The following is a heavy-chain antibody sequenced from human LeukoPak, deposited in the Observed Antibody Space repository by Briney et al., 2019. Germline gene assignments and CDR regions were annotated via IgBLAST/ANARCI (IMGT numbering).Heavy chain of an antibody. CDR2: IRSKAYRGTT. Sequence: GGSLRLSCTASVFTLGDYAMSWFRQAPGKGLEWVGFIRSKAYRGTTEYAESVKDRFTIPRDDSKSIAYQQMNSLKTEDTAVYYCTRLYDFWSGYLYYYYMDVWGKGTTVTVSS. CDR1: VFTLGDYA. J-gene: IGHJ6*03. V-gene: IGHV3-49*03. CDR3: TRLYDFWSGYLYYYYMDV. D-gene: IGHD3-3*01.